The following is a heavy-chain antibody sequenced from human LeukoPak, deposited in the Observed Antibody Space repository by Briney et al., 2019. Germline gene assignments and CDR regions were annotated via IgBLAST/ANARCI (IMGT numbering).Heavy chain of an antibody. V-gene: IGHV3-23*01. CDR3: AKGVVPAAMYYYGMDV. Sequence: GGSLRLSCAASGFTFSSYAMNWVRQASGEGREWVSGISGSGDSTYYADSVNGRFTISRDISKDTLYLQMNSLRADDTAVYYCAKGVVPAAMYYYGMDVWGQGTTVTVSS. CDR1: GFTFSSYA. J-gene: IGHJ6*02. D-gene: IGHD2-2*01. CDR2: ISGSGDST.